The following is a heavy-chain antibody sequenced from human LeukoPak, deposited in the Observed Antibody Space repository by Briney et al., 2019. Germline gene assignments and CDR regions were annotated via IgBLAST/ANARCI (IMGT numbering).Heavy chain of an antibody. CDR3: ARGFNTPNTYYDYVWGSYRYNEDAFDI. V-gene: IGHV3-48*03. CDR1: GFTFSSYE. CDR2: ISSSGSTI. Sequence: PGGSLRLSCAASGFTFSSYEMNWVRQAPGKGLEWVSYISSSGSTIYYADSVKGRFTISRDNAKNSLYLQMNSLRAEDTAVYYCARGFNTPNTYYDYVWGSYRYNEDAFDIWGQGTMVTVSS. D-gene: IGHD3-16*02. J-gene: IGHJ3*02.